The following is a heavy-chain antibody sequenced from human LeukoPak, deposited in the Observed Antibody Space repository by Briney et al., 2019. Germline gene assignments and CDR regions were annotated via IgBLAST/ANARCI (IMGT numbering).Heavy chain of an antibody. J-gene: IGHJ6*03. D-gene: IGHD3-16*01. CDR2: ISSSGSTI. Sequence: GGSLRLSCAASGFTFSSYWMSWVRQAPGKGLEWVSYISSSGSTIYYADSVKGRFTISRDNAKNSLYLQMNSLRAEDTAVYYCARAGFRGSDTTWASFYYYYYYMDVWGKGTTVTISS. CDR1: GFTFSSYW. CDR3: ARAGFRGSDTTWASFYYYYYYMDV. V-gene: IGHV3-48*04.